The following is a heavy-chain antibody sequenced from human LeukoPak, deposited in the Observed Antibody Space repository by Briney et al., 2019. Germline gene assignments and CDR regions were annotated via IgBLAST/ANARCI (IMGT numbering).Heavy chain of an antibody. J-gene: IGHJ4*02. CDR2: IYSGGST. D-gene: IGHD6-19*01. Sequence: GGSLRLSCAASGFIVSNNHMSWVRQTPGKXLEWVSLIYSGGSTFYADSVKGRFTISRDNSMNTLYLQMNSLRVEDTAVYYCARGYSSGWFYFDDWGQGTLVTVSS. CDR1: GFIVSNNH. CDR3: ARGYSSGWFYFDD. V-gene: IGHV3-66*01.